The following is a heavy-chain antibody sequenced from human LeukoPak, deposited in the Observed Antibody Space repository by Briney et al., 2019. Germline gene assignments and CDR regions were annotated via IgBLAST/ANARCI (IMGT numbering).Heavy chain of an antibody. V-gene: IGHV3-7*01. J-gene: IGHJ5*02. CDR2: INPDESVR. CDR3: ARVRCCEGSGLIYFDP. D-gene: IGHD6-19*01. CDR1: GFTFSSYA. Sequence: GGSLRLSCAASGFTFSSYAMSWVRQAPGKGLEWVANINPDESVRNYVDSVKGRFTISRDNARNSLYVQMDSLTVDDTAVYYCARVRCCEGSGLIYFDPWSQGTLVTVSS.